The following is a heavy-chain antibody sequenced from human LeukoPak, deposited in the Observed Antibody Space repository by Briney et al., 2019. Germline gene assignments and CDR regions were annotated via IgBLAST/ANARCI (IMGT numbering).Heavy chain of an antibody. D-gene: IGHD3-22*01. CDR3: ARGSFVRPKGVEVYPGLPQGDYYDSSGYQHYFDY. Sequence: PSETLSLTCTVSGGSISSSSYYWGWIRQPPGKGLEWIGSIYYSGSTYYNPSLKSRVTISVDTSKNQFSLKLSSVTAADTAVYYCARGSFVRPKGVEVYPGLPQGDYYDSSGYQHYFDYWGQGTLVTVSS. V-gene: IGHV4-39*01. CDR2: IYYSGST. J-gene: IGHJ4*02. CDR1: GGSISSSSYY.